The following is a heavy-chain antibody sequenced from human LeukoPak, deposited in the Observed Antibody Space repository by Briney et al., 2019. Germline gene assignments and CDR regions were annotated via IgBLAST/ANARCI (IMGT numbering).Heavy chain of an antibody. CDR1: GYSISSGYY. V-gene: IGHV4-61*01. J-gene: IGHJ6*03. D-gene: IGHD5-12*01. CDR2: IHYSGST. CDR3: ARTTEGYAGGPGYSYYYYMDV. Sequence: SETLSLTCTVSGYSISSGYYWSWIRQPPGKGLEWIGYIHYSGSTHYNPSLKSRVTISVDTSKNQVSLKLRSVTAADTAVYYCARTTEGYAGGPGYSYYYYMDVWGKGTTATISS.